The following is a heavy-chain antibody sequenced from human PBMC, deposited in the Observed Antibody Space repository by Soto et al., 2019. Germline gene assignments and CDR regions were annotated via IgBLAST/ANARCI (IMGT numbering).Heavy chain of an antibody. Sequence: PGGSLRLSCAASGFTFSRYWMHWVRQAPEKGLVLVSRISGYGSSTSCADSVKDRFTISRDNAKNTLYLQMNSLRAEDTAVYYCADSFWSGFLDVWGTGTTVTVSS. D-gene: IGHD3-3*01. V-gene: IGHV3-74*01. CDR3: ADSFWSGFLDV. CDR1: GFTFSRYW. CDR2: ISGYGSST. J-gene: IGHJ6*04.